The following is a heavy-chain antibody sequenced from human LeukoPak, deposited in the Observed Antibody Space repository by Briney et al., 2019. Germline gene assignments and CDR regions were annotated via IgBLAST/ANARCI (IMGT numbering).Heavy chain of an antibody. D-gene: IGHD3-3*01. CDR2: IYTSGST. J-gene: IGHJ5*02. CDR3: ARVYFSADYDFWSGSAPNWFDP. Sequence: SQTLSLTCTVSGGSISSGSYYWSWIRQPAGKGLEWIGRIYTSGSTNYNPSLKSRVTISVDTSKNQFSLKLSSVTAADTAVYYCARVYFSADYDFWSGSAPNWFDPWGQGTLVTVSS. V-gene: IGHV4-61*02. CDR1: GGSISSGSYY.